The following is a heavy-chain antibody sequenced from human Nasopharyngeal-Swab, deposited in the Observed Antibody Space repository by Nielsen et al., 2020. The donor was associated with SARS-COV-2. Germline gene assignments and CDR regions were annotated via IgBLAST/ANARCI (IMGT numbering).Heavy chain of an antibody. Sequence: GESLKISCAASGFTFSDHYMDWVRQAPGKGLEWVGRTKNKPNSYTTEYAASVKGRFTISRDDSKNSLYLQMNSLKTEDTAVYYCAREGGTNYFYYYMDVWGKGTTVTVSS. CDR2: TKNKPNSYTT. D-gene: IGHD1-26*01. CDR1: GFTFSDHY. J-gene: IGHJ6*03. CDR3: AREGGTNYFYYYMDV. V-gene: IGHV3-72*01.